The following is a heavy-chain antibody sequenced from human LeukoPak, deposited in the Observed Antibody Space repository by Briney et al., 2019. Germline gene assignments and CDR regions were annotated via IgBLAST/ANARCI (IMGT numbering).Heavy chain of an antibody. D-gene: IGHD6-19*01. CDR2: ISSSSSTI. J-gene: IGHJ4*02. Sequence: GGSLRLSCAASGFTFSSYRMNWVRQAPGKGLEWVSYISSSSSTIYYADSVKGRFTISRDNAKNSLYLQMNSLRAEDTAVYYCARDYTGYSSGWYYFDYWGQGTLVTVSS. CDR3: ARDYTGYSSGWYYFDY. CDR1: GFTFSSYR. V-gene: IGHV3-48*01.